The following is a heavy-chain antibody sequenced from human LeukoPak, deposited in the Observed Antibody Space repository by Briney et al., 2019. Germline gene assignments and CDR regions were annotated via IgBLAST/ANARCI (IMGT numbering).Heavy chain of an antibody. CDR2: VVWNGGAI. CDR3: AKQGPFTGEGYYHYMDV. D-gene: IGHD2-8*02. V-gene: IGHV3-9*01. Sequence: PGGSLRLTCAASGFTFGDYGMHWVRQAPGKGLEWVSGVVWNGGAIGYADSVKGRFAISRDNANVYLQMNSLRAEDTALYYCAKQGPFTGEGYYHYMDVWGKGTTVIVSS. CDR1: GFTFGDYG. J-gene: IGHJ6*03.